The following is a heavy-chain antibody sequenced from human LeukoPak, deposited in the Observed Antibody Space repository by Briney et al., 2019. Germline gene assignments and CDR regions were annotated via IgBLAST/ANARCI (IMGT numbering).Heavy chain of an antibody. D-gene: IGHD3-9*01. CDR3: AREARVTYDILTGYFDY. CDR2: IYYSGST. V-gene: IGHV4-59*01. CDR1: GGSISSYY. J-gene: IGHJ4*02. Sequence: SETLSLTCTVSGGSISSYYWSWLRQPPGKGLEWLGYIYYSGSTNYNPSLKSRVTISVDTSKNQFSLKLSSVTAADTAVYYCAREARVTYDILTGYFDYWGQGTLVTVSS.